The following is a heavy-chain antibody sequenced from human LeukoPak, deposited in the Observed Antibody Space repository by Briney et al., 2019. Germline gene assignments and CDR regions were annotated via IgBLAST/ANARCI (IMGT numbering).Heavy chain of an antibody. Sequence: SETLSLTCTVSGGSISSYYWSWIRQPPGKGLEWIGYIYYSGSTNYNPSLKSRVTISVDTSKNQFSLKLSSVTAADTAVYYCAREFVDTAMVRDYWGQGTLVTVSS. CDR3: AREFVDTAMVRDY. V-gene: IGHV4-59*12. J-gene: IGHJ4*02. CDR1: GGSISSYY. D-gene: IGHD5-18*01. CDR2: IYYSGST.